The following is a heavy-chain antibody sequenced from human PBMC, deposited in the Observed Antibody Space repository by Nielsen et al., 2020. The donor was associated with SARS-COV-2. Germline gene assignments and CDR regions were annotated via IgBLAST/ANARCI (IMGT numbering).Heavy chain of an antibody. J-gene: IGHJ6*02. CDR2: ISAYNGNT. V-gene: IGHV1-18*01. CDR3: ARDYYGSGSYYKNHYGMDV. D-gene: IGHD3-10*01. CDR1: GYTFTSYG. Sequence: ASVKVSCKASGYTFTSYGISWVRQAPGQGLEWMGWISAYNGNTNYAQKFQGRVTITADESTSTAYMELSSLRSEDTAVYYCARDYYGSGSYYKNHYGMDVWGQGTTVTVSS.